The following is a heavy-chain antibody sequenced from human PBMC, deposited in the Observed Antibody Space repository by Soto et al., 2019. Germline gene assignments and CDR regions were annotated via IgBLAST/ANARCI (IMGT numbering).Heavy chain of an antibody. Sequence: SVKVSCKASGGTFSSYAISWVRQAPGQGLEWMGGIIPIFGTANYAQKFQGRVTITADKSTSTAYMELSSLRSEDTAVYYCAREGNVAAAGSYNWFDPWGQGTLVTVSS. D-gene: IGHD6-13*01. V-gene: IGHV1-69*06. CDR3: AREGNVAAAGSYNWFDP. J-gene: IGHJ5*02. CDR2: IIPIFGTA. CDR1: GGTFSSYA.